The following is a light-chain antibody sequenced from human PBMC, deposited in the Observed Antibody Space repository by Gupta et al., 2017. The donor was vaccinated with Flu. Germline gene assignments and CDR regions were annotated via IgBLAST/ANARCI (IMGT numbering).Light chain of an antibody. J-gene: IGKJ1*01. V-gene: IGKV3-11*01. Sequence: PDILYLSPGESSPLSCRASQSVSSYLAWYQQKPGQAPRLLIYDASNRATGIPARFSGSGSGTDFTLTISSLEPEDFAVYYCQQRSNWPRTFGQGTKVEIK. CDR3: QQRSNWPRT. CDR2: DAS. CDR1: QSVSSY.